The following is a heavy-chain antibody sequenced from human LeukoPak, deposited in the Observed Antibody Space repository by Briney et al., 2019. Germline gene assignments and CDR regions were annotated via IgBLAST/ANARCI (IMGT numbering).Heavy chain of an antibody. CDR2: ISWNSGSI. J-gene: IGHJ4*02. Sequence: GGSLRLSCAASGFTFDDYAMHWVRQAPGKGPEWVSGISWNSGSIGYADSVKGRFTISRDNAKNSLYLQMNSLRAEDTAVYYCARGPVSSSGFFAYWGQGTLVTVSS. CDR1: GFTFDDYA. V-gene: IGHV3-9*01. D-gene: IGHD6-19*01. CDR3: ARGPVSSSGFFAY.